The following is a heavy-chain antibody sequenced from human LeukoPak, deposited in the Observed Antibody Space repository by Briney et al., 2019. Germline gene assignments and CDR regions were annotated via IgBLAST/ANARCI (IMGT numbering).Heavy chain of an antibody. J-gene: IGHJ5*02. CDR2: IYPGDSDT. Sequence: GGAPKISRKGSGYRFTNYLIGRVRQIPGKSLEWVGIIYPGDSDTRYSPSFQGQVTISADKSISTAYLQWSSLKASDTAMYYCARANDGDPDWFDPWGQGTLVTVSS. V-gene: IGHV5-51*01. D-gene: IGHD4-17*01. CDR3: ARANDGDPDWFDP. CDR1: GYRFTNYL.